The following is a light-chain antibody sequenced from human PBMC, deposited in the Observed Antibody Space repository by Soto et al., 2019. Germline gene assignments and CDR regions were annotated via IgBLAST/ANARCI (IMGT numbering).Light chain of an antibody. CDR2: AAS. CDR3: QESYRTPRT. V-gene: IGKV1-39*01. Sequence: DIQMTQSPCSLSASVGDRVTITCRASQTINAYLKWYQQKPGKAPKLLIYAASSLQSGVPSRFSGSGSGTDFTLTISSLQPEDFATYYCQESYRTPRTFGQGTRLEI. CDR1: QTINAY. J-gene: IGKJ2*01.